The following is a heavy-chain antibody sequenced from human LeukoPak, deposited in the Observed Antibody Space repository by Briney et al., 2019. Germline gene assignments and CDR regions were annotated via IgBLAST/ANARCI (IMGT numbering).Heavy chain of an antibody. CDR3: ARGGTVAGYRSPLKSHFDS. D-gene: IGHD6-19*01. CDR2: ITHSGST. Sequence: SETLSLTSGVYGGSFSAYYWTWIRQPPGKGLEWIGEITHSGSTEYNPSLESRVTMSVDTSKNQLSLKLTSLTAADTAVYYCARGGTVAGYRSPLKSHFDSWGQGTLVTVSS. CDR1: GGSFSAYY. J-gene: IGHJ4*02. V-gene: IGHV4-34*01.